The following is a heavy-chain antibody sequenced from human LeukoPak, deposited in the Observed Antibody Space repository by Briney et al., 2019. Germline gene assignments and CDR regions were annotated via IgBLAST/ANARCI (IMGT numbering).Heavy chain of an antibody. J-gene: IGHJ5*02. V-gene: IGHV4-31*03. CDR1: GGSIRSGSYL. CDR2: IYYSGST. CDR3: AREGGSGSKSDP. D-gene: IGHD3-10*01. Sequence: SETLSLTCTVSGGSIRSGSYLWSWIRQHPGKGLEWIGYIYYSGSTYYNPSLKSRVTISVDTSKNQFSLRLSSVTAADTAVYYCAREGGSGSKSDPWGQGTLVTVSS.